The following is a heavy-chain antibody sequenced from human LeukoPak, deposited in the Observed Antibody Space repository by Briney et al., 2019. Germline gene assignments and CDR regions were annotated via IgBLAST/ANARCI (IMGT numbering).Heavy chain of an antibody. Sequence: QSGGSLRLSCAASGFTFSSYAMSWVRQAPGKGLEWVSGISGSGDNTYYADSVKGRFTISRDNAKNSLYLQMNSLRAEDTAVYYCAREGGDFWSLSGTGYFDYWGQGTLVTVSS. CDR1: GFTFSSYA. D-gene: IGHD3-3*01. V-gene: IGHV3-23*01. J-gene: IGHJ4*02. CDR3: AREGGDFWSLSGTGYFDY. CDR2: ISGSGDNT.